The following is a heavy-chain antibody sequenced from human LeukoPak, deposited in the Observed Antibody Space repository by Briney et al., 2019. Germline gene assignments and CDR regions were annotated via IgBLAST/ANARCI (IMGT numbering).Heavy chain of an antibody. CDR2: ISSSSSYI. J-gene: IGHJ4*02. CDR3: ARDLKGFSAVAG. CDR1: GFTFSSYS. Sequence: PGGSLRLSCAASGFTFSSYSMNWVRQAPGKGLEWVSSISSSSSYIYYADSVKGRFTISRDNAKNSLYLQMNSLRAEDTAVYYCARDLKGFSAVAGWGQGTLVTVSS. D-gene: IGHD6-19*01. V-gene: IGHV3-21*01.